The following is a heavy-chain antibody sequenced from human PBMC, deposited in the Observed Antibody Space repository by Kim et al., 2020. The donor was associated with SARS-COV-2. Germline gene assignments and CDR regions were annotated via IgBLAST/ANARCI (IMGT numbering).Heavy chain of an antibody. J-gene: IGHJ4*02. D-gene: IGHD2-15*01. V-gene: IGHV3-33*01. CDR1: GFTFSSYG. CDR2: IWYDGSNK. Sequence: GGSLRLSCAASGFTFSSYGMHWVRQTPGKGLEWVAGIWYDGSNKYYADSVKGRFTISRDNSKNTLYLHMNSLRAEDTAVYYCARERMVAFDYWGQGNLVTVSS. CDR3: ARERMVAFDY.